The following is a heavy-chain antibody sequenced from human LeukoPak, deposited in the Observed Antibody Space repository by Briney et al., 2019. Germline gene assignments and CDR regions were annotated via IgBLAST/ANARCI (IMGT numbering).Heavy chain of an antibody. CDR1: GYTYTGYY. Sequence: ASVKVSCKASGYTYTGYYMHSVRQAPGQGLEWMGWINPNSGGTNYAQKFQGRVTMTRDTSISTAYMELSRLRSDDTAVYYCARVYARRYYFDYAGQGTLVTVSS. CDR3: ARVYARRYYFDY. J-gene: IGHJ4*02. V-gene: IGHV1-2*02. D-gene: IGHD5/OR15-5a*01. CDR2: INPNSGGT.